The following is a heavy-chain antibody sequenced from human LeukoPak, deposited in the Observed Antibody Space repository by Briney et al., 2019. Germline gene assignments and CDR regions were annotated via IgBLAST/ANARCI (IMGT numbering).Heavy chain of an antibody. CDR2: LYNSGSGTT. CDR1: GGSISGYY. D-gene: IGHD3-22*01. J-gene: IGHJ4*02. V-gene: IGHV4-59*01. CDR3: ARARAWHDTSGFYFDY. Sequence: SETLSLTCTVSGGSISGYYCFWIRQSPGKALESIGYLYNSGSGTTNYSPSLKSRVTVSVDTSKNQFSLKLSSVTVADTAVYYCARARAWHDTSGFYFDYWGQGSQVTVAS.